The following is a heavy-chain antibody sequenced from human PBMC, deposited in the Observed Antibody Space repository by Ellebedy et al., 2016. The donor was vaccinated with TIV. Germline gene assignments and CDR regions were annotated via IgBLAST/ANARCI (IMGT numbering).Heavy chain of an antibody. CDR1: GFTFRNHA. V-gene: IGHV3-23*01. J-gene: IGHJ4*02. D-gene: IGHD3-10*01. CDR2: MSGNGYVI. Sequence: PGGSLRLSCAASGFTFRNHAMNWVRQAPGKGLEWVSEMSGNGYVIKYADSAKGRFTISRDNSKSTLYLQMSSLRTEDTAVYYCAKAGYGSGNFYTQNLDSWGQGTLVTVSA. CDR3: AKAGYGSGNFYTQNLDS.